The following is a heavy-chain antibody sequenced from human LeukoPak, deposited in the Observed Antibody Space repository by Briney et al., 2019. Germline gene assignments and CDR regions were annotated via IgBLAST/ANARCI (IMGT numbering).Heavy chain of an antibody. CDR2: INHSGST. V-gene: IGHV4-34*01. J-gene: IGHJ5*02. CDR1: GGSFSGYY. D-gene: IGHD2-21*01. Sequence: SETLSLTCAVYGGSFSGYYWSWIRQPPGKGLEWIGEINHSGSTNYNPSLKSRVTISVDTSKNQFSLKLSSVTAADTAVYYCARVEVVIENWFDPWGQGTLVTVSS. CDR3: ARVEVVIENWFDP.